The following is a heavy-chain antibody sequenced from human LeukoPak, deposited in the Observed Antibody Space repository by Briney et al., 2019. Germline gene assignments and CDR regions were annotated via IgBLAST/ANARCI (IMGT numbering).Heavy chain of an antibody. V-gene: IGHV1-18*01. CDR2: ISAYNGNT. Sequence: GASVKVSCKASGYTFTSYGISWVRQAPGQGLEWMGWISAYNGNTNYAQKLQGRVTMTRDTSISTAYMELSRLRSDDTAVYYCARVRGIAVAGTFTYWGQGTLVTVSS. J-gene: IGHJ4*02. D-gene: IGHD6-19*01. CDR1: GYTFTSYG. CDR3: ARVRGIAVAGTFTY.